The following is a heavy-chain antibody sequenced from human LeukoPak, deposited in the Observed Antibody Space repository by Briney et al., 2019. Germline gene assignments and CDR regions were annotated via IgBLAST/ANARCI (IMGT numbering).Heavy chain of an antibody. CDR1: GFTFSSYA. J-gene: IGHJ3*02. CDR3: EGGRITMIVVGDDAFDI. Sequence: GGSLRLSCAASGFTFSSYAMHWVRQAPGKGLAWVAVISYDGSNKYYADSVKGRSTISRDNSKNTLYLQMNSLRAEDTAVYYCEGGRITMIVVGDDAFDIWGQGTMVTVSS. D-gene: IGHD3-22*01. V-gene: IGHV3-30-3*01. CDR2: ISYDGSNK.